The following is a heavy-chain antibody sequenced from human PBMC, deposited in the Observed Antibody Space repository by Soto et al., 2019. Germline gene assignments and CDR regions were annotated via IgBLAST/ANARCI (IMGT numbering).Heavy chain of an antibody. CDR1: GGSFTSNNW. J-gene: IGHJ4*02. D-gene: IGHD1-7*01. CDR3: ASRDPGTSVDY. V-gene: IGHV4-4*02. Sequence: QVQLQESGPGLVKPSGTLSLTCAVSGGSFTSNNWWTWVRQPPGQGLEWIGEIYRTGSTNYNPSRKSRVTISLGKSENQFSLKVTSLTAADTAVYYCASRDPGTSVDYWGQGTLVTVSS. CDR2: IYRTGST.